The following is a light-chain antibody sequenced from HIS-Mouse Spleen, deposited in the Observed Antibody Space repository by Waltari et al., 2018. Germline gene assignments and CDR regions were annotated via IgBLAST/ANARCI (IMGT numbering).Light chain of an antibody. V-gene: IGKV3-20*01. J-gene: IGKJ4*01. CDR3: QQYGSSPLLT. Sequence: EIVLTQSPGTLSLSPGERATLSCRASQSVSSSYLAWYQQKPGQAPRPLIYGASSRATGIPDRFSGSGSGTDFTLTISRLEPEDFAVYYCQQYGSSPLLTFGGGTKVEIK. CDR2: GAS. CDR1: QSVSSSY.